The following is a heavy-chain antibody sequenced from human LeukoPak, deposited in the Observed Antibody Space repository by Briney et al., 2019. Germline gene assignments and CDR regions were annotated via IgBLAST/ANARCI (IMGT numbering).Heavy chain of an antibody. CDR3: ARARGYSYGHEAYYSDY. Sequence: SETLSLTCTVSGGSISSYYWSWIRQPPGKGLEWIGYIYYSGSTNYNPSLKSRVTISVDTSKNQFSLKLSSVTAADTAVYYCARARGYSYGHEAYYSDYWGQGTLVTVSS. CDR1: GGSISSYY. CDR2: IYYSGST. V-gene: IGHV4-59*01. J-gene: IGHJ4*02. D-gene: IGHD5-18*01.